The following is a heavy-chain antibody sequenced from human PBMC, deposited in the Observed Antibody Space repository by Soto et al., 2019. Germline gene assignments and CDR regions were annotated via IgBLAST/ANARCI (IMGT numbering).Heavy chain of an antibody. CDR2: ISGSGGST. V-gene: IGHV3-23*01. J-gene: IGHJ3*02. Sequence: GGSLRLSCAAXGFTFSSYAMSWVRQDPGKGLEWVSAISGSGGSTYYADSVKGRFTISRDNSKNTLYLQMNSLRAEDTAVYYCANNIVYSRRDDAFDIWGQGTMVTVSS. CDR3: ANNIVYSRRDDAFDI. D-gene: IGHD4-4*01. CDR1: GFTFSSYA.